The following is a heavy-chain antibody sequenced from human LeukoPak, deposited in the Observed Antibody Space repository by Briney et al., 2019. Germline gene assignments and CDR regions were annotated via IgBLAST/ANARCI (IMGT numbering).Heavy chain of an antibody. CDR3: AKVCYSDSGGYFGLDH. D-gene: IGHD3-22*01. CDR1: GFTFRNYG. CDR2: MRSDGSDK. Sequence: GGSLRLSCAASGFTFRNYGMYWGRQGPGKGLEWVAYMRSDGSDKYYAYSVKDRCIISRDNSENTLYLIMITLRNYNTPFEDFAKVCYSDSGGYFGLDHWRQGPLIPVSS. J-gene: IGHJ1*01. V-gene: IGHV3-30*02.